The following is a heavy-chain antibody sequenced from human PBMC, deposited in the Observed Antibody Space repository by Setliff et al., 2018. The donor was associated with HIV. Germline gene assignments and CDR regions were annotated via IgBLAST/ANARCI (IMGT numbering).Heavy chain of an antibody. CDR1: GASIGRRSDC. J-gene: IGHJ2*01. V-gene: IGHV4-39*07. Sequence: SETLSLTCTVSGASIGRRSDCWGWIRQPPGKGLEWIGSFYYSWNTYYNPSLKSRVTISVDTSKNQFSLKLSPVTAADTAVYYCARDGGPNAYGGNSESWYFDLWGRGTLVTVSS. CDR3: ARDGGPNAYGGNSESWYFDL. CDR2: FYYSWNT. D-gene: IGHD4-17*01.